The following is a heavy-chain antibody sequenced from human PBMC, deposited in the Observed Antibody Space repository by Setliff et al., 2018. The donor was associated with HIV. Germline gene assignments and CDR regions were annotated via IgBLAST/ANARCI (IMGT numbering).Heavy chain of an antibody. Sequence: SETLSLTCTVSGGSISSYYWTWIRQPPGKGLEWIASIETTGTVNYSPSLKSRVSISLDPSKNQFSLKLSSVTAADTAVYYCARHLAENSGYDFGIFDYWGQGTLVTVSS. D-gene: IGHD5-12*01. J-gene: IGHJ4*02. CDR1: GGSISSYY. V-gene: IGHV4-4*08. CDR3: ARHLAENSGYDFGIFDY. CDR2: IETTGTV.